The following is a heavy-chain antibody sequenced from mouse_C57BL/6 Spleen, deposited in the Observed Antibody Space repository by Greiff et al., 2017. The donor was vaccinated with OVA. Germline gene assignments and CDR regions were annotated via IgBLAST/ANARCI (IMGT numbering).Heavy chain of an antibody. D-gene: IGHD1-1*01. CDR3: ARNYGSSRYWYFDV. J-gene: IGHJ1*03. V-gene: IGHV1-76*01. CDR1: GYTFTDYY. Sequence: VQLVESGAELVRPGASVKLSCKASGYTFTDYYINWVKQRPGQGLEWIARIYPGSGNTYYNEKFKGKATLTAEKSSSTAYMQLSSLTSEDSAVYFCARNYGSSRYWYFDVWGTGTTVTVSS. CDR2: IYPGSGNT.